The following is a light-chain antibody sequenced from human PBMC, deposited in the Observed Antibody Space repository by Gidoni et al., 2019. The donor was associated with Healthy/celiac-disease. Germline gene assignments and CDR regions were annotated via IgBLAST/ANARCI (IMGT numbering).Light chain of an antibody. CDR3: QQSYSTPPGT. CDR1: QSISSY. CDR2: AAS. V-gene: IGKV1-39*01. Sequence: DIQMTQSPSSLSASVGDRVTITCRASQSISSYLNWYQQKPRKGTKLLIYAASSLKSEIAARLSGSGSGTDFTLTISSLQPEDFATYNCQQSYSTPPGTFGQGTKVEIK. J-gene: IGKJ1*01.